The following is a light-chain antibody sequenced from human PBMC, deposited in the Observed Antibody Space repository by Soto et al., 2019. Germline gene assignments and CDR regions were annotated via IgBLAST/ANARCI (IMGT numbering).Light chain of an antibody. J-gene: IGKJ4*01. CDR2: DAS. Sequence: EVVMTQSPATLSVSPGERVTLSCRASQSVSSYLAWYPQKPGQAPRLLIYDASNRATGIPARFSGSGSGTDFTLTISSLEPEDFAVYYCQQRSNWRLTFGGGTKVDIK. V-gene: IGKV3-11*01. CDR3: QQRSNWRLT. CDR1: QSVSSY.